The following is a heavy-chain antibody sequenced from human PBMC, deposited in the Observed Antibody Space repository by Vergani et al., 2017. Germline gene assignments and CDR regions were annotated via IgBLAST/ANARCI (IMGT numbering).Heavy chain of an antibody. J-gene: IGHJ6*03. D-gene: IGHD1-20*01. CDR3: AGVLGAGITGTPGYDDYYMDV. CDR1: GFSLSNARMG. Sequence: QVTLKESGPVLVKPTETLTLTCTVSGFSLSNARMGVSWIRQPPGKALEWLAHIFSNDEKSYSTSLKSSLTIPKDTPQSQVILTMTNMDPVDKATYDCAGVLGAGITGTPGYDDYYMDVWGKGTTVTVSS. V-gene: IGHV2-26*01. CDR2: IFSNDEK.